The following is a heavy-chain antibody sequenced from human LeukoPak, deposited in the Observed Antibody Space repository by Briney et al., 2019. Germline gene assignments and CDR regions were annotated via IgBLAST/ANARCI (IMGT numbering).Heavy chain of an antibody. Sequence: SETLSLTCTVSGGSISSYYWRWIRQPPGKGLEWIGYIYYSGSTNYNPSLKSRVTISVDTSKNQFSLKLSSVTAADTAVYYCARDLWSGFYDYWGQGTLVTVSS. CDR3: ARDLWSGFYDY. CDR1: GGSISSYY. CDR2: IYYSGST. V-gene: IGHV4-59*01. J-gene: IGHJ4*02. D-gene: IGHD2-8*02.